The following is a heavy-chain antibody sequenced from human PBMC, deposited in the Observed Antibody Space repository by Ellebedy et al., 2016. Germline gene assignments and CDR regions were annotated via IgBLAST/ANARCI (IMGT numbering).Heavy chain of an antibody. J-gene: IGHJ4*02. CDR1: GFTFSSYA. Sequence: GESLKISCAASGFTFSSYAMSWVRQAPGKGLEWVSAISGSGGSTYYADSVKGRVTISRDNAQNSLYLHMNSLRAEDTAIYYCVAFGDTAYWGQGTLVTVSS. CDR2: ISGSGGST. D-gene: IGHD3-10*01. V-gene: IGHV3-23*01. CDR3: VAFGDTAY.